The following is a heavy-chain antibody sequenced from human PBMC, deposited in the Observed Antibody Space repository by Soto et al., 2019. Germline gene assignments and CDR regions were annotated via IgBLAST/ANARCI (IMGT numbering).Heavy chain of an antibody. CDR2: INAGNGNT. J-gene: IGHJ4*02. V-gene: IGHV1-3*01. Sequence: ASVKVSCKASGYTFSNFGISWVRQAPGEGLEWMGCINAGNGNTQKFQGRVTITRDTSATTAYMELSSLRSEDTAVYYCARVSGWYFLDYWGQGTLVTVSS. D-gene: IGHD6-13*01. CDR1: GYTFSNFG. CDR3: ARVSGWYFLDY.